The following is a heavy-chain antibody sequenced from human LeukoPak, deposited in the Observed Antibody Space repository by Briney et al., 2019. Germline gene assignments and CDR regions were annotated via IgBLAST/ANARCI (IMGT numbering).Heavy chain of an antibody. CDR1: GFTFSNYW. J-gene: IGHJ4*02. V-gene: IGHV3-7*01. D-gene: IGHD3-16*01. CDR2: IKKDGSGK. CDR3: ARDGDYFDY. Sequence: GGSLRLSCAASGFTFSNYWMSWVRQAPGKGLEWVDNIKKDGSGKYYVDSVKGRFTISRDNGKNSLNLQMNTLRAEDTAVYYCARDGDYFDYWGQGTLVTVSS.